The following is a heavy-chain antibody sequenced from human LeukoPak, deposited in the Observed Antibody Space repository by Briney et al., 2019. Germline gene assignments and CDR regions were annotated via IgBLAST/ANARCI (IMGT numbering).Heavy chain of an antibody. V-gene: IGHV4-34*01. CDR3: ASAPYGDYVPNYFDY. CDR2: INHSGST. J-gene: IGHJ4*02. D-gene: IGHD4-17*01. CDR1: GGSFSGYY. Sequence: PSETLSLTCAVYGGSFSGYYWSWIRQPPGKGLEWIGEINHSGSTNYNPSLKSRVTISVDTSKNQFSLKLSSVTAADTAVYYCASAPYGDYVPNYFDYWGQGTLVTVSS.